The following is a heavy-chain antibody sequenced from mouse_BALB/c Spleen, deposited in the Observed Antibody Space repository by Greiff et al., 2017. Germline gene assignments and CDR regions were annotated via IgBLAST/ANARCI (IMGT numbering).Heavy chain of an antibody. CDR3: ARRYYGSSYMFDY. D-gene: IGHD1-1*01. Sequence: LVESGAELVKPGASVKLSCTASGFNIKDTYMHWVKQRPEQGLEWIGRIDPANGNTKYDPKFQGKATITADTSSNTAYLQLSSLTSEDTAVYYCARRYYGSSYMFDYWGQGTTLTVSS. CDR2: IDPANGNT. CDR1: GFNIKDTY. J-gene: IGHJ2*01. V-gene: IGHV14-3*02.